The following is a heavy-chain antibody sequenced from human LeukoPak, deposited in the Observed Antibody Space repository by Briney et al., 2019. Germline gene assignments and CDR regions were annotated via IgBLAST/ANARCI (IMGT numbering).Heavy chain of an antibody. D-gene: IGHD3-16*01. CDR1: GFSFSNYG. Sequence: GGSLRLSCAASGFSFSNYGMHWVSQAPGKGLEWVAYIRYDGSQKYYGDSVKGRFTISRDNSKNTVYLQMNSLRDEDTAVYYCARDLLSLPHKYFDSWGQGTLVTVSS. CDR3: ARDLLSLPHKYFDS. CDR2: IRYDGSQK. J-gene: IGHJ4*02. V-gene: IGHV3-30*02.